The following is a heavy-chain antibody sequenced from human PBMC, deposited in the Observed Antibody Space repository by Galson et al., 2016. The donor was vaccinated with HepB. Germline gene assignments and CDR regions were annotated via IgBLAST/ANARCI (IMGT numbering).Heavy chain of an antibody. CDR1: GFTFSRYG. V-gene: IGHV3-74*01. D-gene: IGHD3-16*01. J-gene: IGHJ4*02. CDR3: VLVYDYVWVGSLSDY. Sequence: SLRLSCAASGFTFSRYGMHWVRQAPGKGLVWISRINSDGSCTTYADSVKGRFTISRDNANNTVYLPMASLRAGDTAVYYCVLVYDYVWVGSLSDYWGQGPLVTVSS. CDR2: INSDGSCT.